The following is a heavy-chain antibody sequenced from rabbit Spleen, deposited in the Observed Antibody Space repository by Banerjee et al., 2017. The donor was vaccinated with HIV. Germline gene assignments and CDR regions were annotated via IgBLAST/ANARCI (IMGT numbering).Heavy chain of an antibody. J-gene: IGHJ6*01. CDR2: IYTANSDT. D-gene: IGHD1-1*01. CDR3: ARGGGYTRLDL. Sequence: QEQLEESGGDLVKPEGSLTLTCTASGFSFSSSYWLCCVRQAPGKGLEWIACIYTANSDTYYASWAKGRFTISKTSSTTVTLQMTSLTAADTATYFCARGGGYTRLDLWGPGTLVTVS. V-gene: IGHV1S45*01. CDR1: GFSFSSSYW.